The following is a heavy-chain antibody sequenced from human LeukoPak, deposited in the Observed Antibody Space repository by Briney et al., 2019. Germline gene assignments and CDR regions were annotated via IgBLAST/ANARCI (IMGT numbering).Heavy chain of an antibody. CDR2: IYYSGST. D-gene: IGHD3-3*01. CDR3: ARLTYDFQAEYFQH. J-gene: IGHJ1*01. V-gene: IGHV4-30-4*08. CDR1: GGSISSGDYY. Sequence: SQTLSLTCTVSGGSISSGDYYWSWIRQPPGKGLEWIGYIYYSGSTYYNPSLKSRVTISVDTSKNQFSLKLSSVTAADTAVYYCARLTYDFQAEYFQHWGQGTLVTVSS.